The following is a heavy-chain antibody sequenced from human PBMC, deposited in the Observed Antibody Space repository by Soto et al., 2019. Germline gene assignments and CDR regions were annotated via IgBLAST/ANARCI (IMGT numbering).Heavy chain of an antibody. CDR3: AREVKEYSSSSVAFDI. CDR2: ISAYNGNT. J-gene: IGHJ3*02. CDR1: GYTFTSYG. Sequence: GESLKISCKASGYTFTSYGISWVRQAPGQGLEWMGGISAYNGNTNYAQKLQGRVTMTTDTSTSTAYMELRSLRSDDTAVYYCAREVKEYSSSSVAFDIWGQGTMVTVSS. D-gene: IGHD6-6*01. V-gene: IGHV1-18*01.